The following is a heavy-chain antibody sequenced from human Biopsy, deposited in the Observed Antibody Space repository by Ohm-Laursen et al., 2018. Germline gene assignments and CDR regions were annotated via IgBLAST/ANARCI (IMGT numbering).Heavy chain of an antibody. Sequence: GTLSLTCTVSGDSISSDFWSWIRQTPGKGLEWIGYISYTGDTNYNPSLESRITVSLDTSKNQFSLMLSSVTAADTAVYYCARSNGYGDYRFDDWGQGTLVTV. CDR1: GDSISSDF. D-gene: IGHD4-11*01. CDR3: ARSNGYGDYRFDD. CDR2: ISYTGDT. J-gene: IGHJ4*02. V-gene: IGHV4-59*01.